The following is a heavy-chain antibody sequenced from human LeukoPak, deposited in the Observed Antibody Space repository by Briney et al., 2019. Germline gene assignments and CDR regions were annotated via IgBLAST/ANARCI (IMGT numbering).Heavy chain of an antibody. CDR2: IIPIHNMI. D-gene: IGHD6-19*01. CDR3: ARGAVAGLEGVDY. J-gene: IGHJ4*02. CDR1: GSSFSSYT. Sequence: SVKVSCKVSGSSFSSYTISWVRQAPGQGLERMGRIIPIHNMINYAQNFQDRVTITADKSTSTAYMELSSLRSEDTAIYYCARGAVAGLEGVDYWGQGTLVTVSS. V-gene: IGHV1-69*02.